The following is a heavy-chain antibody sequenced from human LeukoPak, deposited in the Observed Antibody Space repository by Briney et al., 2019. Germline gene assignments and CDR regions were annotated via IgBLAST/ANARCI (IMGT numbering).Heavy chain of an antibody. J-gene: IGHJ4*02. CDR2: ISYDGSNK. CDR1: GFTFSSHS. CDR3: ARAELELLSPFDY. V-gene: IGHV3-30*03. Sequence: GGSPRLSCAASGFTFSSHSMNWVRQAPGKGLEWVAVISYDGSNKYYADSVKGRFTISRDNSKNTLYLQMNSLRAEDTAVYYCARAELELLSPFDYWGQGTLVTVSS. D-gene: IGHD1-7*01.